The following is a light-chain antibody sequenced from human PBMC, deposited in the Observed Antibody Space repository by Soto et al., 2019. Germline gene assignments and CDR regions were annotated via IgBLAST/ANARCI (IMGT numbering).Light chain of an antibody. CDR1: QSLLHSNGKNY. J-gene: IGKJ1*01. CDR2: FGS. CDR3: MRALPLPWT. Sequence: DIVMTQSPLPLSVTPGEPASISCRSSQSLLHSNGKNYLDWYLQKPGQSPQLLIYFGSDRASGVPARFSGSGSGTEFTLQISRVEAEDVGVYLCMRALPLPWTFGQGTKVEIK. V-gene: IGKV2-28*01.